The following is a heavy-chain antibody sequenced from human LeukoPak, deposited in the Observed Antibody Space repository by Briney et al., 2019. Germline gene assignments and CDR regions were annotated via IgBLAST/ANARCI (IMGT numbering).Heavy chain of an antibody. V-gene: IGHV4-34*01. CDR2: INHSGST. Sequence: SETLSLTCAVYGGSFSGYYWSRIRQPPGKGLERIGEINHSGSTNYNPSLKSRVTISVDTSKNQFSLKLSSVTAADTAVYYCARGRRSRVTMVRGVGPAAKTFKFDPWGQGTLVTVSS. CDR1: GGSFSGYY. CDR3: ARGRRSRVTMVRGVGPAAKTFKFDP. J-gene: IGHJ5*02. D-gene: IGHD3-10*01.